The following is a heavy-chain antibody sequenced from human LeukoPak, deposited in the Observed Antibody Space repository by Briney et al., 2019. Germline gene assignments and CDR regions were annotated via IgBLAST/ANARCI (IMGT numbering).Heavy chain of an antibody. CDR1: GFTFISYA. J-gene: IGHJ4*02. V-gene: IGHV3-23*01. Sequence: GGSLRLSCAASGFTFISYAMTWVRQAPGKGLEWVSAISGSGGSRYYADSVKGRFTISRDNSKNTLYLQMNSLRAEDTAIYYCAKGTTYYDILTGYGYPYYFDYWGRGTLVTVSS. D-gene: IGHD3-9*01. CDR3: AKGTTYYDILTGYGYPYYFDY. CDR2: ISGSGGSR.